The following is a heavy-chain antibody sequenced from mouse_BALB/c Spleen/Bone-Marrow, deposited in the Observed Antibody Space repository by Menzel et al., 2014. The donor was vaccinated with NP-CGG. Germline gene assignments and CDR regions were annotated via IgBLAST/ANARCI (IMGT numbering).Heavy chain of an antibody. CDR2: IYPGNSDT. D-gene: IGHD1-1*01. CDR1: GYSFTNYW. CDR3: TRFGSSYDWYFDV. J-gene: IGHJ1*01. Sequence: EVQLMESGTVLARPGASVKMSCKASGYSFTNYWLHWVKQRPGQGLEWIGAIYPGNSDTSYNQKFKGKAKLTAVTSASTAYMELSSLTNEDSAVYYCTRFGSSYDWYFDVWGAGTTVTVSS. V-gene: IGHV1-5*01.